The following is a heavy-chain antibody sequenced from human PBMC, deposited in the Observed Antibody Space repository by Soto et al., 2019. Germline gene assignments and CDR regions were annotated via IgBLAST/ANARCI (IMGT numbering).Heavy chain of an antibody. CDR2: ISGSGGST. CDR3: ATNIVVVPAAPVRGYFQP. Sequence: DSLKISCAASGFTFSSYAMGWVRQAPGKGLEWVSAISGSGGSTYYADSVKGRFTISRDNSKNTLYLQMNSLRAEDTAVYYCATNIVVVPAAPVRGYFQPWGQGTLVTVSP. CDR1: GFTFSSYA. D-gene: IGHD2-2*01. J-gene: IGHJ1*01. V-gene: IGHV3-23*01.